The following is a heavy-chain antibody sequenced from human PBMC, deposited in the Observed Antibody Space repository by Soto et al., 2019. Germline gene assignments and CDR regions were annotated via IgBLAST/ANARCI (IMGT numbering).Heavy chain of an antibody. J-gene: IGHJ3*02. Sequence: PWGSLRLSCAASGFTFSSYSMNWVRQAPGKGLEWVSSISSSSSYIYYADSVKGRFTISRDNAKNSLYLQMNSLRAEDTAVYYCARSTVGDAFDIWGKGTMVTVSS. CDR3: ARSTVGDAFDI. CDR1: GFTFSSYS. CDR2: ISSSSSYI. D-gene: IGHD4-4*01. V-gene: IGHV3-21*01.